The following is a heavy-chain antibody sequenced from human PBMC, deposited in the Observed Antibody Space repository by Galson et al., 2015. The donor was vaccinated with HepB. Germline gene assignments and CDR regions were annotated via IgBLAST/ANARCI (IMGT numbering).Heavy chain of an antibody. J-gene: IGHJ4*02. V-gene: IGHV1-2*04. CDR1: GYTFTGYY. CDR3: ARLISGGYYYDSSGYLDY. CDR2: INPNSGGT. D-gene: IGHD3-22*01. Sequence: SVKVSCKASGYTFTGYYMHWVRQAPGQGLEWMGWINPNSGGTNYAQKFQGWVTMTRDTSISTAYMELSRLRSDDTAVYYCARLISGGYYYDSSGYLDYWGQGTLVTVSS.